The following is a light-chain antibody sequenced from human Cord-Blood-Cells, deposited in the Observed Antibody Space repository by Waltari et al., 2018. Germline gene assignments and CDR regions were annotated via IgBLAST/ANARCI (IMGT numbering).Light chain of an antibody. CDR2: AAS. Sequence: AIRMTQSPSSLSASTGDRVTITCRASQGISSYLAWYQQKPGKAPKLLIYAASTLQSVVPSRFSGSGSGTDFTLTISCLQSEDFATYYCQQYYSYPRTFGQGTKLEIK. CDR3: QQYYSYPRT. V-gene: IGKV1-8*01. CDR1: QGISSY. J-gene: IGKJ2*01.